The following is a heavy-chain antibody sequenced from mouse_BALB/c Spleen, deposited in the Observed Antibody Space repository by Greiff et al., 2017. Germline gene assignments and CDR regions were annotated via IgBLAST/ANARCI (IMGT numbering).Heavy chain of an antibody. J-gene: IGHJ4*01. CDR1: GFTFSSYG. Sequence: EVQRVESGGGLVQPGGSLKLSCAASGFTFSSYGMSWVRQTPDKRLELVATINSNGGSTYYPDSVKGRFTISRDNAKNTLYLQMSSLKSEDTAMYYCARVRVRRGYYAMDYWGQGTSVTVSS. CDR3: ARVRVRRGYYAMDY. D-gene: IGHD2-14*01. CDR2: INSNGGST. V-gene: IGHV5-6-3*01.